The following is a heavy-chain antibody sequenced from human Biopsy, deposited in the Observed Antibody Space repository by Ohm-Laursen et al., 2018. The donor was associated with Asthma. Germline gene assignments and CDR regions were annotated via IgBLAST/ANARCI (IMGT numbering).Heavy chain of an antibody. Sequence: SLRLSCAASGFTVSRDHMFWVRQAPGKGLEWVSVIYSGGTSDTADSVRGRFTISRGFYKNTLYLQMDSLRAEDTAVYYCARGDSSGWSHYYFDYWGQGTLVTVSS. CDR2: IYSGGTS. J-gene: IGHJ4*02. CDR1: GFTVSRDH. V-gene: IGHV3-53*01. D-gene: IGHD6-19*01. CDR3: ARGDSSGWSHYYFDY.